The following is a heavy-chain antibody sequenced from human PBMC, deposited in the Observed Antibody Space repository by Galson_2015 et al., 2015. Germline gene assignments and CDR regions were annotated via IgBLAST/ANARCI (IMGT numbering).Heavy chain of an antibody. CDR3: AKAYIVVIPDAAYNY. Sequence: SLRLSCAASGFTFSSCAMSWVRQVPGEGLEWVSGISGSGDETYYADSVKGRFIISRDNSKSTVFLQMNSLRAEDTAIYYCAKAYIVVIPDAAYNYWGQGTLVTVSS. V-gene: IGHV3-23*01. CDR2: ISGSGDET. J-gene: IGHJ4*02. D-gene: IGHD2-2*01. CDR1: GFTFSSCA.